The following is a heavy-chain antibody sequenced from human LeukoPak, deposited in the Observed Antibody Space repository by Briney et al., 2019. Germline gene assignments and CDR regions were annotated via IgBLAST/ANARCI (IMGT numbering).Heavy chain of an antibody. CDR2: ISAGGGRT. V-gene: IGHV3-23*01. D-gene: IGHD6-13*01. J-gene: IGHJ4*02. CDR3: VKRRGSSPDY. Sequence: GGSLRLSCEDSGFTFSTYGMSWVHQAPGNGLEWVSAISAGGGRTYYADSVKGRFTISRDKSKNTLYLQMNSLRAEDTAVYYCVKRRGSSPDYWGQGTLVTVSS. CDR1: GFTFSTYG.